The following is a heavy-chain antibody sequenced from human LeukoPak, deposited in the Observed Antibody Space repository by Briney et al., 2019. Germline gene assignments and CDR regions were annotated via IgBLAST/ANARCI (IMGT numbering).Heavy chain of an antibody. D-gene: IGHD3-16*01. CDR2: IKSKTDGGTT. CDR1: GFTFSNAW. CDR3: TTDSDLEPHASQHY. Sequence: GGSLRLSCAASGFTFSNAWMSWVRQAPGKGLEWVGRIKSKTDGGTTDYAAPVKGRFTISRDDSKNTLYLQMNSLKTEDTAVYYCTTDSDLEPHASQHYWGQGTLVTVSS. J-gene: IGHJ4*02. V-gene: IGHV3-15*01.